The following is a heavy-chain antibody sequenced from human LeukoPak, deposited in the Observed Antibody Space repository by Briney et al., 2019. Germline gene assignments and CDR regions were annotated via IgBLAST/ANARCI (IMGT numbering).Heavy chain of an antibody. CDR2: IVVGSGIA. J-gene: IGHJ4*02. CDR3: ARDGQQLVPSAPIDY. V-gene: IGHV1-58*02. D-gene: IGHD6-13*01. Sequence: ASVKVSCKASGFTFSTSAMQWVRQPRGQRLEWIGWIVVGSGIANYAERFQERVTITRDMSTNTAYMELSSLRFEDSAVYYCARDGQQLVPSAPIDYWGQGTLVTVSS. CDR1: GFTFSTSA.